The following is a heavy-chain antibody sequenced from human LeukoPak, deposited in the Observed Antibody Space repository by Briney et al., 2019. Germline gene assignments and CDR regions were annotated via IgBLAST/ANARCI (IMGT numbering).Heavy chain of an antibody. Sequence: GASVKVSCKASGYTFTGYYMHWVRQAPGQGLEWMGWINPNSGGTNYAQKFQGRVTMTRDTSISTAYMELSRLRSDDTAVYYCARVIAAAGTGGFDYWGQGTLVTVSS. D-gene: IGHD6-13*01. CDR1: GYTFTGYY. CDR3: ARVIAAAGTGGFDY. CDR2: INPNSGGT. V-gene: IGHV1-2*02. J-gene: IGHJ4*02.